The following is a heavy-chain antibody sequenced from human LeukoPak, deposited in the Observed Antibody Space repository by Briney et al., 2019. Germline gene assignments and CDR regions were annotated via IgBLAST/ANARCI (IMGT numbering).Heavy chain of an antibody. CDR3: AREVAAGSHKGFDY. CDR2: IYYNGGT. Sequence: SETLSLTCAVSGGSISTNNWWHWVRQSPGKGLVWIAEIYYNGGTNYNPSLKSRVTISVDTSKNQFSLNVNSVTAADTAMYYCAREVAAGSHKGFDYWGQGTLVTVSS. CDR1: GGSISTNNW. J-gene: IGHJ4*02. D-gene: IGHD6-19*01. V-gene: IGHV4-4*02.